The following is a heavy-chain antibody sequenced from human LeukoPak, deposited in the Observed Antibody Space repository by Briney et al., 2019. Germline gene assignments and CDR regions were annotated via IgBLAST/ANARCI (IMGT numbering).Heavy chain of an antibody. Sequence: GESLKISCKGSGYSFTSYWIGWVRQMPGKGLEWMGIIYPGDSGTRYSPSFQGQVTISADKSISTAYLQWSSLKASDTAMYYCARDSGIAARSYYYGMDVWGQGTTVTVSS. CDR1: GYSFTSYW. D-gene: IGHD6-6*01. CDR2: IYPGDSGT. CDR3: ARDSGIAARSYYYGMDV. V-gene: IGHV5-51*01. J-gene: IGHJ6*02.